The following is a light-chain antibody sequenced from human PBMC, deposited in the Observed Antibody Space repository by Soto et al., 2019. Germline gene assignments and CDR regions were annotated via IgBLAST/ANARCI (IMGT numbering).Light chain of an antibody. Sequence: VLTQSPVTLSLSPGERATLSCRASQSLRGLVAWYQQKPGQAPRLLIYDAYNRATGIPPRFSGSGSGTDFTLTISSLEPEDSAVYYCQQRHMWPITFGEGTRLEIK. V-gene: IGKV3-11*01. J-gene: IGKJ5*01. CDR3: QQRHMWPIT. CDR1: QSLRGL. CDR2: DAY.